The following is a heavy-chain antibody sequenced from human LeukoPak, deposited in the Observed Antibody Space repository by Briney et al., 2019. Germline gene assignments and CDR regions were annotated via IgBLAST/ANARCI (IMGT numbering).Heavy chain of an antibody. CDR3: VTIDEGIAVSGSAEYFQH. V-gene: IGHV1-46*01. D-gene: IGHD6-19*01. Sequence: GASVKVSCKASGYTFTSYYMHWVRQAPGQGLEWMGIINPSGGSTSCAQKFQGRVTMTRDTSTSTVYMELSSLRSEDTAVYYCVTIDEGIAVSGSAEYFQHWGQGTLVTVSS. CDR1: GYTFTSYY. CDR2: INPSGGST. J-gene: IGHJ1*01.